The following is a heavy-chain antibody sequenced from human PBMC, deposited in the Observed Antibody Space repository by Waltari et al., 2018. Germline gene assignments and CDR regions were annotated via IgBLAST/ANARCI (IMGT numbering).Heavy chain of an antibody. D-gene: IGHD3-16*02. Sequence: QVQLVESGGGVVQPGRSLRLSCAASGFTFSSYGMHWVRQAPGKGLEWVAVIWYDGSNKYYADSVKCRFTISRDNSKNTLYLQMNSLRAEDTAVYYCARDYVWGSYRLDYWGQGTLVTVSS. V-gene: IGHV3-33*01. J-gene: IGHJ4*02. CDR3: ARDYVWGSYRLDY. CDR2: IWYDGSNK. CDR1: GFTFSSYG.